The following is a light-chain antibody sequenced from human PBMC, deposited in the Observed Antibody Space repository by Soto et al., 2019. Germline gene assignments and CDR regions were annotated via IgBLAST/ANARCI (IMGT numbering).Light chain of an antibody. CDR3: QQYNNWPRT. J-gene: IGKJ1*01. CDR2: ESS. V-gene: IGKV3-11*01. Sequence: EIVLTQSPATLSLSPGEIATLSCRASQNVGNYLDWYQQKPGQAPRLLIYESSNRATGIAARFSGSGSGTDFTLTISSLQSEDFAVYYCQQYNNWPRTFGQGTKVDIK. CDR1: QNVGNY.